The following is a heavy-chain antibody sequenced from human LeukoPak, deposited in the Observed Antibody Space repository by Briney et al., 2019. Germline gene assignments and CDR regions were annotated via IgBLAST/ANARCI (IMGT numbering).Heavy chain of an antibody. Sequence: PSETLSLTCAVYGGPFSGNYWGWIRQAPGKGLEWVAIIKQDGTETFYVDSVKGRFTISRDNVKNSLYLQMNSLRIEDAAVYYCMGGRGWLPENWGQGTLVTASS. V-gene: IGHV3-7*01. J-gene: IGHJ4*02. CDR3: MGGRGWLPEN. D-gene: IGHD3-22*01. CDR1: GGPFSGNY. CDR2: IKQDGTET.